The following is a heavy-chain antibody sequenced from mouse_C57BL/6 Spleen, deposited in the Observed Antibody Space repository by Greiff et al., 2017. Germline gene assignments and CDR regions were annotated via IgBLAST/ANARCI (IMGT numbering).Heavy chain of an antibody. Sequence: EVQGVESGGGLVKPGGSLKLSCAASGFTFSSYTMAWVRQTPGKRLEWVATISGGGGNTYYPDSVKGRCTISRDNAQNTLYLQMSSLRSSDTALYYCARHDYDYWGQGTTLTVSS. CDR2: ISGGGGNT. J-gene: IGHJ2*01. CDR3: ARHDYDY. D-gene: IGHD2-4*01. CDR1: GFTFSSYT. V-gene: IGHV5-9*01.